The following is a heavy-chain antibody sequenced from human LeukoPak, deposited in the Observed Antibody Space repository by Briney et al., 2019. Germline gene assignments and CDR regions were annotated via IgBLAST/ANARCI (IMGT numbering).Heavy chain of an antibody. CDR3: ARSEGSWDTFDY. V-gene: IGHV4-59*01. Sequence: SETLSLTCTVSGGSISSYYWSWIRQPPGKGLEWIGYIYYSGSTNYNPSLKSRVTISVDTSKNQFSLKLSSVTAADTAVYYCARSEGSWDTFDYWGQGTLVTVSS. CDR1: GGSISSYY. J-gene: IGHJ4*02. D-gene: IGHD6-13*01. CDR2: IYYSGST.